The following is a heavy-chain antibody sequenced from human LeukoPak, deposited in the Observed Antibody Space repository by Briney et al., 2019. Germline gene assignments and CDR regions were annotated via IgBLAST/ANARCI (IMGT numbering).Heavy chain of an antibody. J-gene: IGHJ4*02. CDR2: IIPIFGAA. V-gene: IGHV1-69*13. Sequence: SVKVSCKASGGTFSSYAISWVRQAPGQGLEWMGGIIPIFGAANYAQKFQGRVTITADESTSTAYMELSSLRSEDTAVYYCARIYCSSTSCYAGGVDYWGQGTLVTVSS. D-gene: IGHD2-2*01. CDR1: GGTFSSYA. CDR3: ARIYCSSTSCYAGGVDY.